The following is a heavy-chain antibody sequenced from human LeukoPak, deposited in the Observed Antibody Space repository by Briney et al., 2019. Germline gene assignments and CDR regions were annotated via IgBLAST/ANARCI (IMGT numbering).Heavy chain of an antibody. D-gene: IGHD3-22*01. CDR2: ISTSGNT. CDR1: GFTFRNYV. V-gene: IGHV3-23*01. J-gene: IGHJ4*02. CDR3: AKDLDSSGDYSYRY. Sequence: GGSLRLSCAASGFTFRNYVMSWVRQAPGKGLEWVSLISTSGNTHYADSVEGRFTISRDNSKNTLYLRMNSLRAEDTAVYHCAKDLDSSGDYSYRYWGQGTLVTVSS.